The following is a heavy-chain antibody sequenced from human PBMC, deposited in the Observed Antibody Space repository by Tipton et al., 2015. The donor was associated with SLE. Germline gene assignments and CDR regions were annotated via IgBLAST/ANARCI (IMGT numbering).Heavy chain of an antibody. CDR1: GGSFSGYY. CDR2: IYYSGST. Sequence: TLSLTCAVYGGSFSGYYWSWIRQPPGKGLEWIGYIYYSGSTNYNPSLKSRVTISVDTSKNQFSLRLSSVTAADTAVYYCARDYYYMDVWGKGTTVTVSS. V-gene: IGHV4-59*01. CDR3: ARDYYYMDV. J-gene: IGHJ6*03.